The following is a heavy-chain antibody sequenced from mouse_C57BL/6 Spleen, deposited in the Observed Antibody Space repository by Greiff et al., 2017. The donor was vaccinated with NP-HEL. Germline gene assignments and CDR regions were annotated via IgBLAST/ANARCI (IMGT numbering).Heavy chain of an antibody. Sequence: VQLQQSGAELVKPGASVKMSCKASGYTFTSYWITWVKQRPGQGLEWIGDIYPGSGSTNYNEKFKSKATLTVDTSSSTAYMQLSSLTSEDSAVYYCARGGYGSNYFDYWGQGTTLTVSS. J-gene: IGHJ2*01. CDR1: GYTFTSYW. CDR3: ARGGYGSNYFDY. V-gene: IGHV1-55*01. D-gene: IGHD2-1*01. CDR2: IYPGSGST.